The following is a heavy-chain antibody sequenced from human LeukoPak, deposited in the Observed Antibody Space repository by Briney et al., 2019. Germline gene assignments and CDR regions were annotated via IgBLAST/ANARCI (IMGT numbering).Heavy chain of an antibody. CDR2: IRYDGSNK. J-gene: IGHJ4*02. Sequence: TGGSPRLSCAASGFTFSSYGMHWVRQAPGKGLEWVAFIRYDGSNKYYADSVKGRFTISRDNSKNTLYLQMNSLRAEDTAVYYCAKDLVPAAPTEDYFDYWGQGTLVTVSS. CDR3: AKDLVPAAPTEDYFDY. CDR1: GFTFSSYG. D-gene: IGHD2-2*01. V-gene: IGHV3-30*02.